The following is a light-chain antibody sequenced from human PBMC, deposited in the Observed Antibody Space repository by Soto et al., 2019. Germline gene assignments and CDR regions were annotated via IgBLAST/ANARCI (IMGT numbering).Light chain of an antibody. CDR2: AAS. CDR3: QQYDSSPRT. Sequence: EIVLTQSPGTLSLSPGDRATLSCRASHSINTSFLAWFQQKPGQAPRLLIYAASTRATGIPDRFSGSASETDFTLTINRLEPEDSAVYYCQQYDSSPRTFGQGTKVEIK. V-gene: IGKV3-20*01. CDR1: HSINTSF. J-gene: IGKJ1*01.